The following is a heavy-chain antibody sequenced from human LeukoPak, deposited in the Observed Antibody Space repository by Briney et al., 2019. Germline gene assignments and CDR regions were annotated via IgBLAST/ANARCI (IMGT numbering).Heavy chain of an antibody. V-gene: IGHV1-2*02. CDR1: GYTFTGYY. CDR2: INPNSGGT. CDR3: ARAGPNYDYVWGTPGY. Sequence: ASVKVSCKASGYTFTGYYMHWVRQAPGQGLEWMGWINPNSGGTNYAQKFRGRVTMTRDTSISTAYMELSRLRSDDTAVYYCARAGPNYDYVWGTPGYWGQGTLVTVSS. J-gene: IGHJ4*02. D-gene: IGHD3-16*01.